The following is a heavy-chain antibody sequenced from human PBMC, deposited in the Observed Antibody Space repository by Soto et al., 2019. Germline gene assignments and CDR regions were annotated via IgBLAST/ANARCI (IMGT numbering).Heavy chain of an antibody. V-gene: IGHV3-64*01. CDR3: ARRARPDFYYMDV. CDR2: ISSNGVGT. CDR1: GCTVSGYA. Sequence: GGSLRLSCAASGCTVSGYAMDWVRQAPGKGLEYVSGISSNGVGTYYANSVQGRFTISRDNSKNTVYLQMGSLRPEDMAVYYCARRARPDFYYMDVWGKGTTVTVSS. D-gene: IGHD6-6*01. J-gene: IGHJ6*03.